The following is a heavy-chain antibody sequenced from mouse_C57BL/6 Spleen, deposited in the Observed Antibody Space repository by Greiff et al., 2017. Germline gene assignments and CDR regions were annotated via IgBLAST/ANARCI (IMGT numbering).Heavy chain of an antibody. Sequence: QVQLQQPGTELVKPGASVKLSCKASGYTFTSYWMHWVKQRPGQGLEWIGNINPSNGGTNYNEKFKSKATLTVDKSSSTAYMQLSSLTSEDSAVYYCARNGPYDYDGGAWFAYWGQGTLVTVSA. V-gene: IGHV1-53*01. J-gene: IGHJ3*01. CDR3: ARNGPYDYDGGAWFAY. D-gene: IGHD2-4*01. CDR1: GYTFTSYW. CDR2: INPSNGGT.